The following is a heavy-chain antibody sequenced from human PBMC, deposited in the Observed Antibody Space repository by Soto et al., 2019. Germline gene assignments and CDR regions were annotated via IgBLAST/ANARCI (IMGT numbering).Heavy chain of an antibody. CDR2: INHSGST. CDR1: GGSFSGYY. D-gene: IGHD6-13*01. CDR3: ASSKGSCWYRAYYYHDRIAV. Sequence: SETLSLTCAVYGGSFSGYYWSWIRQPPGKGLEWIGEINHSGSTNYNPSLKSRVTISVDTSKNQFSLKLSSVTAADTAVYYCASSKGSCWYRAYYYHDRIAV. V-gene: IGHV4-34*01. J-gene: IGHJ6*01.